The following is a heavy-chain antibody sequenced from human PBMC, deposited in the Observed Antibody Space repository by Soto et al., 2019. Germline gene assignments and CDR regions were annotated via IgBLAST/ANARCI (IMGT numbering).Heavy chain of an antibody. D-gene: IGHD1-1*01. J-gene: IGHJ6*02. CDR1: GFTFSSYG. Sequence: GGSLRLSCAASGFTFSSYGMHWVRQAPGKGLEWVAVISYDGSTKYHADSVKGRFTISRDNSKNTLYLQMNNLRVEDTAVYYCAKDYMATTTLRYYGVDVWGQGTTVTVSS. CDR3: AKDYMATTTLRYYGVDV. V-gene: IGHV3-30*18. CDR2: ISYDGSTK.